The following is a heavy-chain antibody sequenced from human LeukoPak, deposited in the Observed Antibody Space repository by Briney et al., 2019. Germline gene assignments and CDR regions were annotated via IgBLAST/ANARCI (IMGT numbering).Heavy chain of an antibody. CDR2: IYYSGST. CDR3: ARHTPITIFGVVTPGYYGMDV. CDR1: GGSISSSSYY. V-gene: IGHV4-39*01. Sequence: PSETLSLTCTASGGSISSSSYYWGWIRQPPGKGLEWIGSIYYSGSTYYNPSLKSRVTISVDTSKNQFSLKLSSVTAADTAVYYCARHTPITIFGVVTPGYYGMDVWGQGTTVTVSS. J-gene: IGHJ6*02. D-gene: IGHD3-3*01.